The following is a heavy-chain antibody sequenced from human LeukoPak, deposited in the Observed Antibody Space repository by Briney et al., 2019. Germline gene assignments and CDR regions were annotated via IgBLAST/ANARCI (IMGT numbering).Heavy chain of an antibody. J-gene: IGHJ4*02. CDR3: ARAYYDFWSGYYTGYFDY. V-gene: IGHV1-8*01. Sequence: ASVKVSCKASGYTFTNYDINWVRQATGQGPEWMGWMNPNTGKTAYAERFQDRVTMTSDTSISTAYMELSSLRSEDTAVYYCARAYYDFWSGYYTGYFDYWGQGTLVTVSS. D-gene: IGHD3-3*01. CDR1: GYTFTNYD. CDR2: MNPNTGKT.